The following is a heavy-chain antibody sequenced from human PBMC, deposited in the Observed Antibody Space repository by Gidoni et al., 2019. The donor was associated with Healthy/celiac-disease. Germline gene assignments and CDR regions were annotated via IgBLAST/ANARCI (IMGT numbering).Heavy chain of an antibody. J-gene: IGHJ4*02. V-gene: IGHV3-30*18. CDR2: ISYDGSNK. D-gene: IGHD5-12*01. CDR1: GFTFSRYG. CDR3: AKDLGYSGYDLAY. Sequence: QVQLVESGGGVVQPGRSLRLSCAASGFTFSRYGMHWVRQAPGKGLEWVAVISYDGSNKYYADSVKGRFTISRDNSKNTLYLQMNSLRAEDTAVYYCAKDLGYSGYDLAYWGQGTLVTVSS.